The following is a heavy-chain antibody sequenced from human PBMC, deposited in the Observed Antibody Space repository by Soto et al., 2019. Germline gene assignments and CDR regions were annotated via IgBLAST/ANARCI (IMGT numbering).Heavy chain of an antibody. CDR3: ARGRGGYYYYYYGMDV. J-gene: IGHJ6*02. CDR2: INHSGST. Sequence: LSLTCAVYGGSFSGYYWSWIRQPPGKGLEWIGEINHSGSTNYNPSLKSRVTISVDTSKNQFSLKLSSVTAADTAVYYCARGRGGYYYYYYGMDVWGQGTTVTVSS. CDR1: GGSFSGYY. D-gene: IGHD3-16*01. V-gene: IGHV4-34*01.